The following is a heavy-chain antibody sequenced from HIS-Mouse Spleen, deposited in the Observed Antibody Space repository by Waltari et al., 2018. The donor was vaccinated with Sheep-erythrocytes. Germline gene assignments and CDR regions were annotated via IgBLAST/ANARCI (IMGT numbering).Heavy chain of an antibody. CDR1: GYTFTGYY. CDR2: INHNRGGT. CDR3: ARGYYDFWSGSALGAFDI. Sequence: QVQLVQSGAEVKKPGASVKVSCKASGYTFTGYYMHSVRQAPGQGLGWMGWINHNRGGTNYAHKVQGRVTMTRDTSISTAYMELSRLRSDDTAVYYCARGYYDFWSGSALGAFDIWGQGTMVTVSS. J-gene: IGHJ3*02. D-gene: IGHD3-3*01. V-gene: IGHV1-2*07.